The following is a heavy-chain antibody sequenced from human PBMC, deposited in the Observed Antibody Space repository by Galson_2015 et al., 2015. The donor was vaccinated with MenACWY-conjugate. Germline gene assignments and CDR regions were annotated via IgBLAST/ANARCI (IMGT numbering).Heavy chain of an antibody. V-gene: IGHV3-30*18. CDR1: GFTFSSYG. CDR3: ANARGNY. CDR2: ISYDGSNK. Sequence: SLRLSCAASGFTFSSYGMHWVRQAPGKGLEWVAIISYDGSNKYYADSVKGRFTISRDNSKNTLYLQMNSLRAEDTAVYYCANARGNYWGQGTLVTVPS. J-gene: IGHJ4*02. D-gene: IGHD3-16*01.